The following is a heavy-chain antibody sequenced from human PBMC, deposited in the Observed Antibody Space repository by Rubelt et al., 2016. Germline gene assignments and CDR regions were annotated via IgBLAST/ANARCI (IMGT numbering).Heavy chain of an antibody. J-gene: IGHJ5*02. V-gene: IGHV1-18*01. CDR1: GYTFTSYG. CDR3: AREDSGYFNWFDP. CDR2: LSADNGNT. D-gene: IGHD5-12*01. Sequence: QVQLVQSGAELKKPGASVKVSCKASGYTFTSYGISWVRQASGQGLEWMGWLSADNGNTNYAQKLQGRVTMTPDTSTSTAYMELRSLRSDESAVYYWAREDSGYFNWFDPWGQGTLVTVSS.